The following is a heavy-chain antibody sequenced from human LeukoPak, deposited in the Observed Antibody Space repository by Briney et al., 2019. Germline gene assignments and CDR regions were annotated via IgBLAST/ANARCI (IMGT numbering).Heavy chain of an antibody. Sequence: GGSLRLSCAASGFTFSDYAMHWVRQAPGKGLEWVSGISWNSGSIDYADSVRGRFTISRDNSKNSLYLQMNSLRAEDTALYYCAEDTSGSGNSNWFDSWGQGTLVTVSS. CDR3: AEDTSGSGNSNWFDS. CDR1: GFTFSDYA. J-gene: IGHJ5*01. D-gene: IGHD3-10*01. CDR2: ISWNSGSI. V-gene: IGHV3-9*01.